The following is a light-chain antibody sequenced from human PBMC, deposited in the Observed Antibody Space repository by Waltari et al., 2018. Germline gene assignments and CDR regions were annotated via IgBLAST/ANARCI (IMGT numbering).Light chain of an antibody. V-gene: IGLV8-61*01. J-gene: IGLJ3*02. Sequence: QTVVTQEPSLSVSPGGTVTLTCALSSGSVSTTSYATWYQQTPGQPPRTLVYKGNSRASGVPDRFSGSILGNKAARTITWAQADDESHYFCFFYMGSGIWVSGGGTKLTVL. CDR1: SGSVSTTSY. CDR2: KGN. CDR3: FFYMGSGIWV.